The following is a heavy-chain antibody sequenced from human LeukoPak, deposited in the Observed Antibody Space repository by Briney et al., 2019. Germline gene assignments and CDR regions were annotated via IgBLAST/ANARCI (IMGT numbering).Heavy chain of an antibody. CDR1: GGSVSNYY. V-gene: IGHV4-59*08. CDR3: ARHFAYSSSSYFDY. D-gene: IGHD6-6*01. J-gene: IGHJ4*02. Sequence: SETLSLTCSVSGGSVSNYYWSWIRQPPGKGLEWIGYAYYTGSTNYNPSLKSRVTMFEDKSKNQFSLRLYSVTVADTAVYYCARHFAYSSSSYFDYWGQGSLVTVSS. CDR2: AYYTGST.